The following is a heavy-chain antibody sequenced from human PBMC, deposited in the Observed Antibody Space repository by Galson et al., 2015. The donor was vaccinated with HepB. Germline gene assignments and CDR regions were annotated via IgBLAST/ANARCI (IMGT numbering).Heavy chain of an antibody. J-gene: IGHJ4*02. V-gene: IGHV5-51*03. Sequence: QSGAEVKKPGESLKISCKGSGYSFTNYWIAWVRQVPGKGLEWMGLIYPADSDTRYSPSFQGEVTISADKSISTAYLQWSSLKASDSALYYCARGYCSSTHCYFYFDYWGQGTLVTVSS. D-gene: IGHD2-2*01. CDR3: ARGYCSSTHCYFYFDY. CDR1: GYSFTNYW. CDR2: IYPADSDT.